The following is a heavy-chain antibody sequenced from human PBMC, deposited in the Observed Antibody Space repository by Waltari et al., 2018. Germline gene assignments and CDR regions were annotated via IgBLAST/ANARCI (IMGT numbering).Heavy chain of an antibody. Sequence: QVQLQQWGAGLLKPSETLSLTCAVYGGSFSGYYWSWIRQPPGKGLEWIGEINHSGSTNYNPSLKIRVTISVDTSKNQFSLKLSSVTAADTAVYYCARVQLGPRPGRTKTFDYWGQGTLVTVSS. CDR3: ARVQLGPRPGRTKTFDY. CDR2: INHSGST. J-gene: IGHJ4*02. V-gene: IGHV4-34*01. CDR1: GGSFSGYY. D-gene: IGHD6-6*01.